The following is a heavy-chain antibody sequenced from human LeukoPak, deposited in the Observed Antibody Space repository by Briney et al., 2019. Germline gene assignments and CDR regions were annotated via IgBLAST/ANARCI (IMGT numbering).Heavy chain of an antibody. Sequence: GGTLRLSCAASGFTFSSHGMNWVRQAPGKGLEWVSYISSSGSTIYYADSVKGRFTISRDNAKNSLYLQMNSLRAEDTAVYYCARGYYDSSGQFDYWGQGTLVTVSS. V-gene: IGHV3-48*04. D-gene: IGHD3-22*01. CDR2: ISSSGSTI. J-gene: IGHJ4*02. CDR3: ARGYYDSSGQFDY. CDR1: GFTFSSHG.